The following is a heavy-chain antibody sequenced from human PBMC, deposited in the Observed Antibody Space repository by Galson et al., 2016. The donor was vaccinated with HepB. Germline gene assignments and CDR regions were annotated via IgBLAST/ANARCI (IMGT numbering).Heavy chain of an antibody. CDR1: GFTFSRDD. CDR3: AREADSHLLGSWLDL. CDR2: MFSEGGNK. Sequence: SLRLSCAASGFTFSRDDMHWVRQAPGKGLEWVAVMFSEGGNKYYADSVRGRFTISRDNARNTMVLEMNSLKPDDTAVYYWAREADSHLLGSWLDLWGRGTLVTVSS. V-gene: IGHV3-30*03. J-gene: IGHJ5*02. D-gene: IGHD2-2*01.